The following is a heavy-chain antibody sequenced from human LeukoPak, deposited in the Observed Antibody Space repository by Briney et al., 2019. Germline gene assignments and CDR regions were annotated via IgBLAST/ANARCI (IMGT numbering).Heavy chain of an antibody. Sequence: GGSLRLSCAASGFTFSSYAMHWVRQAPGKGLEWVAVISYDGSNKYYADSVKGRFTISRDNSKNTLYLRMNSLRAEDTAVYYCARGLVYDSSGYNDYWGQGTLVTVSS. J-gene: IGHJ4*02. CDR3: ARGLVYDSSGYNDY. CDR1: GFTFSSYA. D-gene: IGHD3-22*01. CDR2: ISYDGSNK. V-gene: IGHV3-30-3*01.